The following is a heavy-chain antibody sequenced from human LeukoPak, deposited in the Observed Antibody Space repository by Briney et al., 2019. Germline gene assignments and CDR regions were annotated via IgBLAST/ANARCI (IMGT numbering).Heavy chain of an antibody. CDR2: IIPIFGTT. Sequence: GASVKVSCKASVGTLSSYAISWVRQAPGQGLEWVGGIIPIFGTTNYAQKFQDRVTITADKSTSTAYMELRSLRSEDTAVYYCARVVGLTGYSSSWYSGYCYYMDVWGKGTTVTVSS. D-gene: IGHD6-13*01. J-gene: IGHJ6*03. V-gene: IGHV1-69*06. CDR1: VGTLSSYA. CDR3: ARVVGLTGYSSSWYSGYCYYMDV.